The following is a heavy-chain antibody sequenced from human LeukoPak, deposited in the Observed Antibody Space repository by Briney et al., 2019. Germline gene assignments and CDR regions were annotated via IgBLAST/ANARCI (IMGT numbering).Heavy chain of an antibody. Sequence: ASVKVSCKASGYTFTGYYMHWVRRAPGQGLEWMGWINPNSGGTNYAQKFQGRVTMTRDTSISTAYMELSRLRSDDTAVDYCARESYYYYYGMDVWGQGTTVTVSS. CDR2: INPNSGGT. V-gene: IGHV1-2*02. CDR1: GYTFTGYY. J-gene: IGHJ6*02. CDR3: ARESYYYYYGMDV.